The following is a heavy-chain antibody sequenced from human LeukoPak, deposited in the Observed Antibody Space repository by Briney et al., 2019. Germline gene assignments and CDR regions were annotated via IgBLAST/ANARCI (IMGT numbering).Heavy chain of an antibody. CDR3: AREAYSGSSSYTDY. Sequence: GGSLRLSCAASGFTVSNNYMSWVRQAPGKGLEWVSVIYSGGSTYYADSVKGRFTISRDNSKNTLYLQMNSLRAEDTAVYYCAREAYSGSSSYTDYWGQGTLVTVSS. D-gene: IGHD6-13*01. CDR1: GFTVSNNY. J-gene: IGHJ4*02. CDR2: IYSGGST. V-gene: IGHV3-53*01.